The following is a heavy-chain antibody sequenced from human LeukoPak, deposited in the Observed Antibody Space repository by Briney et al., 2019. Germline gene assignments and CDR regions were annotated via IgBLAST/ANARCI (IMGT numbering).Heavy chain of an antibody. CDR3: AKARYYYDSSGGPTYFDY. CDR2: VWYDGSNK. Sequence: GRSLRLSCAASGFTFNSYGMHWVRQAPGKGLEWVAVVWYDGSNKYYADSVKGRFIISRDNSKNTLYLQMNSLRAEDTAVYYCAKARYYYDSSGGPTYFDYWGQGTLVTVSS. CDR1: GFTFNSYG. J-gene: IGHJ4*02. D-gene: IGHD3-22*01. V-gene: IGHV3-33*06.